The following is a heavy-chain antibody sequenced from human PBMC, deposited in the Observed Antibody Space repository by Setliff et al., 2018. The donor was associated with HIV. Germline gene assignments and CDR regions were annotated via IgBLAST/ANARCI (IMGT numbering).Heavy chain of an antibody. CDR2: LDYIGST. Sequence: PSETLSLTCTVSGGSISSRDYFWGWLRQPPGKGLGWIGSLDYIGSTYYNPSLNSRVTISVVTSKNQFSLKLSSVTAADTAVYYCARHVDCSTTSCYARPYYFYYMDVWGKGTTVTVSS. V-gene: IGHV4-39*01. CDR3: ARHVDCSTTSCYARPYYFYYMDV. D-gene: IGHD2-2*01. CDR1: GGSISSRDYF. J-gene: IGHJ6*03.